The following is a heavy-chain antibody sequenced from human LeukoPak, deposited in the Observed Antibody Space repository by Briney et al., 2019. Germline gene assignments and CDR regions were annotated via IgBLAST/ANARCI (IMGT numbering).Heavy chain of an antibody. J-gene: IGHJ5*02. CDR1: GGXISSSGYC. Sequence: PSETLSLTCTVSGGXISSSGYCWGWIRQPPGKGLEWIGSIFYTGSTYHNPSLKSRVTISVDTSKNQFSLKLSSVTAADTAVYYCARGCSAGTPHNWFDPWGQGTLVTVSS. D-gene: IGHD6-13*01. V-gene: IGHV4-39*07. CDR3: ARGCSAGTPHNWFDP. CDR2: IFYTGST.